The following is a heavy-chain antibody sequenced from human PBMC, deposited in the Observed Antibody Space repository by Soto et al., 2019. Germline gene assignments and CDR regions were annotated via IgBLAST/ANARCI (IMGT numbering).Heavy chain of an antibody. CDR2: IIPIFGTA. CDR3: ARETPPTTVTIDP. CDR1: GGTFSSYA. J-gene: IGHJ5*02. D-gene: IGHD4-17*01. Sequence: SVKVSCKASGGTFSSYAISWVRQAPGQGLEWMGGIIPIFGTANYAQKFQGRVTITADESTSTAYMELSSLRSEDTAVYYCARETPPTTVTIDPWGQGTLVTVSS. V-gene: IGHV1-69*13.